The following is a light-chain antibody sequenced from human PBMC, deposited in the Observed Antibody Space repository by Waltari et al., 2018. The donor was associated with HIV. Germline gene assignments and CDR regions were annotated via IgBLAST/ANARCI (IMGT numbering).Light chain of an antibody. J-gene: IGLJ1*01. CDR1: HSDIGAYNF. CDR2: EVR. Sequence: QSALTQPASVSESPGQSITLSCTGTHSDIGAYNFVSWYQQHPDKAPQLLIYEVRRRPSWISNRFAGSKSGNTASLTISRLQAEDEADYYCSSYTGANTLVFGTGTKVTVL. V-gene: IGLV2-14*01. CDR3: SSYTGANTLV.